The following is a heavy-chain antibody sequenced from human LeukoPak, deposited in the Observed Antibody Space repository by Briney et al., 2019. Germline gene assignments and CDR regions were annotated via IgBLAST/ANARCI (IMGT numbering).Heavy chain of an antibody. CDR2: ISSSSSTI. Sequence: PGGSLRLSCAASGFTSSSYSMNWVRQAPGKGLEWVSYISSSSSTIYYADSVKGRFTISRDNAKNSLYLQMNSLRAEDTAVYYCARDWSFPAGSGSYYWFDPWGQGTLVTVSS. V-gene: IGHV3-48*01. J-gene: IGHJ5*02. CDR1: GFTSSSYS. D-gene: IGHD3-10*01. CDR3: ARDWSFPAGSGSYYWFDP.